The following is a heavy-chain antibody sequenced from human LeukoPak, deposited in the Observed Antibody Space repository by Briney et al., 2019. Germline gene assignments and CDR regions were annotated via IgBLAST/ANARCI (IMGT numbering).Heavy chain of an antibody. CDR1: GYTFTGYY. CDR2: INPSGGST. J-gene: IGHJ4*02. V-gene: IGHV1-46*01. D-gene: IGHD4-11*01. Sequence: ASVKVSCKASGYTFTGYYMHWVRQAPGQGLEWMGIINPSGGSTSYAQKFQGRVTMTRDMSTSTVYMELSSLRSEDTAVYYCARPTLHRGGYFDYWGQGTLVTVSS. CDR3: ARPTLHRGGYFDY.